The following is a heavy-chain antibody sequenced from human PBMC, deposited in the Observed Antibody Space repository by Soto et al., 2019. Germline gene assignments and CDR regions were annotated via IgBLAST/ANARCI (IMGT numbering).Heavy chain of an antibody. CDR3: AKHGGGGTYYGSLRLDS. J-gene: IGHJ4*02. CDR1: GFTFSTYA. V-gene: IGHV3-23*01. CDR2: ISDSGGAT. D-gene: IGHD1-26*01. Sequence: LRLSCAASGFTFSTYAMSWVRQAPGKGLEWVSTISDSGGATYYADSVKGRFTISRDNSKNTLYLQMNSLRAEDTALFYCAKHGGGGTYYGSLRLDSWGQGALVTVS.